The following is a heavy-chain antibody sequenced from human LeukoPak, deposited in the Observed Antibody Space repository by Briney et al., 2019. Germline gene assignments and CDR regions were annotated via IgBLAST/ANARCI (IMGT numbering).Heavy chain of an antibody. CDR2: ISTYNGNT. D-gene: IGHD5-12*01. CDR1: GYTFTSYD. J-gene: IGHJ6*02. Sequence: ASVKVSCKASGYTFTSYDINWVRQAPGQGLEWMGWISTYNGNTDYAQKLQGRVTMTTDTSTSTAYMELRSLRSDDTAVYYCARGRIVATLGGMDVWGQGTTVIVSS. CDR3: ARGRIVATLGGMDV. V-gene: IGHV1-18*01.